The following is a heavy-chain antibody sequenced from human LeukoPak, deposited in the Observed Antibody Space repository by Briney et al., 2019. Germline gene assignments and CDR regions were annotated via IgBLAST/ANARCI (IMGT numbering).Heavy chain of an antibody. J-gene: IGHJ5*02. CDR3: ARLPGKYYYGSGAST. V-gene: IGHV3-21*06. CDR2: ISSSSSYI. Sequence: GGSLRLSCAASGFTFSSYSMNWVRQAPGKGLEWVSSISSSSSYIYYADSVKGRFTTSRDNAKNSLYLQMNSLRAEDTAVYYCARLPGKYYYGSGASTWGQGTLVTVSA. CDR1: GFTFSSYS. D-gene: IGHD3-10*01.